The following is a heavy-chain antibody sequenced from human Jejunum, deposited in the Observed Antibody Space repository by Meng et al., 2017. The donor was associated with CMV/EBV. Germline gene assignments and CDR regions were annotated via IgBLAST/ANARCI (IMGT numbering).Heavy chain of an antibody. CDR2: ISHAGTSQ. CDR3: AREVSTETTNWFDY. V-gene: IGHV3-30-3*01. J-gene: IGHJ4*02. Sequence: SGFPFRHSAIPWVRPIPGKGLEWVAIISHAGTSQYYADSVMGRFSISRDNSRNTLYLDVNSLRTEDTALYYCAREVSTETTNWFDYWGQGTLVTVSS. CDR1: GFPFRHSA. D-gene: IGHD1-14*01.